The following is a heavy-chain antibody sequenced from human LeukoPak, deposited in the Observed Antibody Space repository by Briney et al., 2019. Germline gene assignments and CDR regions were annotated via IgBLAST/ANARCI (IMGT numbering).Heavy chain of an antibody. CDR1: GFTFSNYW. CDR3: AKGLGYSKTHYYYCMDV. V-gene: IGHV3-7*01. D-gene: IGHD2-2*03. CDR2: IKQDESEK. J-gene: IGHJ6*03. Sequence: GGSLRLSCVVSGFTFSNYWMSWVRQAPGKGLEWVANIKQDESEKYYVDSVKGRFTISRDNAKNSLYLQMNSLRAEDTAVYYCAKGLGYSKTHYYYCMDVWGKGTTVTVSS.